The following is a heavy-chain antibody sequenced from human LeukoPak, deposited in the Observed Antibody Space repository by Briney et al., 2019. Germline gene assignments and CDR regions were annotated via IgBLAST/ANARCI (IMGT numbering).Heavy chain of an antibody. CDR2: ISSSSSYI. Sequence: EGSLRLSCAASGITFSTYTMNWVRQAPGKGLEWVSSISSSSSYIYYAASVKGRFTISRDNAKNSLYLQMNRLRAEDTAVYYCARERQLERLAFGKEGSAFDYWGQGTLVTVSS. CDR3: ARERQLERLAFGKEGSAFDY. CDR1: GITFSTYT. D-gene: IGHD1-1*01. V-gene: IGHV3-21*01. J-gene: IGHJ4*02.